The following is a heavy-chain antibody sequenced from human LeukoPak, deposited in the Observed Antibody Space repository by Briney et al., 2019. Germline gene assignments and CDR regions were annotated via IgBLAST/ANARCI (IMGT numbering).Heavy chain of an antibody. J-gene: IGHJ4*02. CDR2: IYTSGST. Sequence: SETLSLTCTVSGGSISSYYWSWIRQPAGKGLEWIGRIYTSGSTNYNPSLKSRVTMSVDTPKNQFSLKLSSVTAADTAVYYCARADSDYDSSGYYSRWAYYFDYWGQGTLVTVSS. V-gene: IGHV4-4*07. CDR3: ARADSDYDSSGYYSRWAYYFDY. D-gene: IGHD3-22*01. CDR1: GGSISSYY.